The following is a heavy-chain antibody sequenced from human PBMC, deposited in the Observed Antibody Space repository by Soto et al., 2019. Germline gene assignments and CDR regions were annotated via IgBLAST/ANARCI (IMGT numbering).Heavy chain of an antibody. Sequence: PSETLSLTCTVSGGSISSYYWSWIRQPPGKGLEWIGYIYYSGSTNYNPSLKSRVTISVDTSKNQFSLKLSSVTAADTAVYYCARRPPRAQRGYSGYFDYWGQGTLVTVSS. CDR1: GGSISSYY. V-gene: IGHV4-59*08. D-gene: IGHD5-12*01. J-gene: IGHJ4*02. CDR3: ARRPPRAQRGYSGYFDY. CDR2: IYYSGST.